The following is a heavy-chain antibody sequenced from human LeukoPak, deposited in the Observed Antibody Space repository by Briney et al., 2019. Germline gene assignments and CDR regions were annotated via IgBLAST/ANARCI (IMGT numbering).Heavy chain of an antibody. V-gene: IGHV1-69*04. CDR3: ARHPGGARTSCYDY. CDR1: GGTFTSYG. J-gene: IGHJ4*02. Sequence: SVKVSCKASGGTFTSYGVTWVRQAPGQGLEWMGRIIPILGIANYAQKFQGRVTITADKSASTAYMELRSLRSDDTAVYYCARHPGGARTSCYDYWGQGTLVTVSS. D-gene: IGHD2-2*01. CDR2: IIPILGIA.